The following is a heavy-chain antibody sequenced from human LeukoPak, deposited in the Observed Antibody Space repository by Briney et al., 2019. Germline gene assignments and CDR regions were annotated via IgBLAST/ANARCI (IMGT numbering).Heavy chain of an antibody. Sequence: PGGSLRLSCAASGFTFSSYWMHWVRQAPGKGLVWVSRINSDGSSTSYADSVKGRFTISRDNAKNTLYLQMNSLRAEDTAVYYCARRPYYDRSGYSGALDDAFDIWGQGTMVTVPS. D-gene: IGHD3-22*01. CDR2: INSDGSST. J-gene: IGHJ3*02. CDR1: GFTFSSYW. V-gene: IGHV3-74*01. CDR3: ARRPYYDRSGYSGALDDAFDI.